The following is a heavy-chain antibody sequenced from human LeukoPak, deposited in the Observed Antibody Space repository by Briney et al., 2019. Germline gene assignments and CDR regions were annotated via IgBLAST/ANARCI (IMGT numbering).Heavy chain of an antibody. CDR3: AKDRVAVARRGFDP. CDR1: GFTVSSNY. CDR2: IYSSGNT. D-gene: IGHD6-19*01. Sequence: PGGSLRLSCAASGFTVSSNYMSWVRQAPGKGLEWVSIIYSSGNTYHADSVKGRFTISRDNSKNTLYLQMNSLRAEDTAVYYCAKDRVAVARRGFDPWGQGTLVTVSS. V-gene: IGHV3-53*01. J-gene: IGHJ5*02.